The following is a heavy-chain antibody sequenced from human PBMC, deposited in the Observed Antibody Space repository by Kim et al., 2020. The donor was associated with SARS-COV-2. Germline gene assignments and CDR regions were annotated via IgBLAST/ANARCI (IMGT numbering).Heavy chain of an antibody. CDR3: ARDYSGYFDY. V-gene: IGHV4-39*07. CDR2: T. D-gene: IGHD2-21*01. J-gene: IGHJ4*02. Sequence: TSYTPSLTRRVTISVATSKTQFSLKLSSVTAADTAVYYCARDYSGYFDYWGQGTLVTVSS.